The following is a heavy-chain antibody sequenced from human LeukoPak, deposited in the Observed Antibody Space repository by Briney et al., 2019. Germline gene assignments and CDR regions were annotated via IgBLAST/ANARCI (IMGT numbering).Heavy chain of an antibody. CDR3: ARGAEYYAIWRGYAGYSDY. J-gene: IGHJ4*02. V-gene: IGHV4-34*01. CDR2: INHSGST. Sequence: SETLSLTCAVYGGSFSGYYSSWIRQPPGKGLEWIGEINHSGSTNYNPSLQSRVTISVDTSKNQFSLKLSSVTAADTAVYFCARGAEYYAIWRGYAGYSDYWGQGISVTVSS. CDR1: GGSFSGYY. D-gene: IGHD3-3*01.